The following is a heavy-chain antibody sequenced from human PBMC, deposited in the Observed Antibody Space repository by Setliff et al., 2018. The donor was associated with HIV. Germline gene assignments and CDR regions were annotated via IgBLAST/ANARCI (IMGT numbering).Heavy chain of an antibody. D-gene: IGHD1-26*01. CDR2: ITDSGGS. J-gene: IGHJ1*01. CDR1: GGSISSGGYY. V-gene: IGHV4-39*07. Sequence: SETLSLTCTVSGGSISSGGYYWSWIRQSPGKGLEWIGEITDSGGSKYNPPLESRVTISVDTSKNQFSLNLTSVTVADTGIYYCASPYSGSYSGFQYWGQGTLVTSPQ. CDR3: ASPYSGSYSGFQY.